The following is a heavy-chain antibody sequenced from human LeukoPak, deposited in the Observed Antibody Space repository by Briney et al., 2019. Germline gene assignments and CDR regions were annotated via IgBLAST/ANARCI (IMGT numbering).Heavy chain of an antibody. J-gene: IGHJ3*02. Sequence: PSETLSLTCTVSGYSISSSYYWSWIRQPPGKGLEWIGYIYYSGSTNYNPSLKSRVTISVDTSKNQFSLKLSSVTAADTAVYYCARRSHDAFDIWGQGTMVTVSS. V-gene: IGHV4-59*08. CDR2: IYYSGST. CDR1: GYSISSSYY. CDR3: ARRSHDAFDI.